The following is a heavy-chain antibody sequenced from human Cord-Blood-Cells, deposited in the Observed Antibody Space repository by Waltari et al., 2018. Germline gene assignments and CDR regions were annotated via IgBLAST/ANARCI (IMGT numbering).Heavy chain of an antibody. CDR1: GFTFDDYA. J-gene: IGHJ4*02. D-gene: IGHD3-22*01. V-gene: IGHV3-9*01. Sequence: EVQLVESGGGLVQPGRSLRLSCAASGFTFDDYAMHWVRQAPGKGLEGVSGISWNSGSIGYADSVKGRFTISRDNAKNSLYLQMNSLRAEDTALYYCAKDNNPDYYDSSGYSSFDYWGQGTLVTVSS. CDR3: AKDNNPDYYDSSGYSSFDY. CDR2: ISWNSGSI.